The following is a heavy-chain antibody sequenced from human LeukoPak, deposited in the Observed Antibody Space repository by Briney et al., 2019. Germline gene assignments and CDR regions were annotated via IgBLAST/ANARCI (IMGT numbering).Heavy chain of an antibody. J-gene: IGHJ6*02. CDR3: ARGWRYYGSADV. V-gene: IGHV4-59*01. CDR1: GGSFSSYY. CDR2: IYYSGST. D-gene: IGHD3-10*01. Sequence: SETLSLTCSVSGGSFSSYYWSWIRQPPGKGLEWIGYIYYSGSTKYNSSLKSRVTISVDTSKNQFSMKLSSVTAADTAVYYCARGWRYYGSADVWGQGTTATVSS.